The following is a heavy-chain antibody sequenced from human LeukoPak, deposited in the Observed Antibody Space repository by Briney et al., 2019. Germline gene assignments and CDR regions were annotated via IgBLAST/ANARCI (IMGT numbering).Heavy chain of an antibody. CDR1: GDSISSGDYY. CDR2: IYYSGST. J-gene: IGHJ6*03. V-gene: IGHV4-61*08. CDR3: ARTTEGGNSYGQFYYYYMVV. Sequence: SETLSLTCTVSGDSISSGDYYWSWIRQPPGKGLEWIGYIYYSGSTYYKSSLKSRVTISVDTSKNQFSLKLSSVTAADTAVYYCARTTEGGNSYGQFYYYYMVVWGKGTTVSISS. D-gene: IGHD5-18*01.